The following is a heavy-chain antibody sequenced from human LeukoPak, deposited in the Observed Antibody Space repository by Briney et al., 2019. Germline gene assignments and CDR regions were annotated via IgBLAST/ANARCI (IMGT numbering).Heavy chain of an antibody. CDR3: ARNSESIVGALDY. Sequence: SETLSLTCTVSGGSISSYYWSWIRQPPGKGLEWIGYIYYSGSTYYNPPLKSRVTMSVDTSKNQFSLKLSSVTAVDTAVYYCARNSESIVGALDYWGQGTLVTVSS. V-gene: IGHV4-59*04. CDR1: GGSISSYY. J-gene: IGHJ4*02. CDR2: IYYSGST. D-gene: IGHD1-26*01.